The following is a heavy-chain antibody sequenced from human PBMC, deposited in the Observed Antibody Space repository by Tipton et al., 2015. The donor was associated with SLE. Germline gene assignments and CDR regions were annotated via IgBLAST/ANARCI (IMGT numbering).Heavy chain of an antibody. D-gene: IGHD3-22*01. CDR2: INWSGAAT. CDR3: AKGHYYDSTYYYGMDV. Sequence: SLRLSCAASGFTFNRYWMHWVRQAPGKGLEWVSSINWSGAATSYGNSVKGRFTISRDNAKNFLYLQMNSLRAEDTAIYYCAKGHYYDSTYYYGMDVWGQGTSVTVSS. CDR1: GFTFNRYW. J-gene: IGHJ6*02. V-gene: IGHV3-20*04.